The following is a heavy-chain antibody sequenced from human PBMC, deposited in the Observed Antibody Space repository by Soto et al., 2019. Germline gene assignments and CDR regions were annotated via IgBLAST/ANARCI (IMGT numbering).Heavy chain of an antibody. CDR3: ARIGYCSGGSCYPGYYYYMDV. D-gene: IGHD2-15*01. J-gene: IGHJ6*03. Sequence: ASVKVSCKASGYTFTSYSISWVRQAPGQGLEWMGWISAYNGNTNYAQKLQGRVTMTTDTSTSTAYMELSSLRSDDTAVYYCARIGYCSGGSCYPGYYYYMDVWGKGTTVTV. CDR1: GYTFTSYS. CDR2: ISAYNGNT. V-gene: IGHV1-18*01.